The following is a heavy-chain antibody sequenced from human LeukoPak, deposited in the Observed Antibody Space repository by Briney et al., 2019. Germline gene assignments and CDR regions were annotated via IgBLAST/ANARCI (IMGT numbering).Heavy chain of an antibody. D-gene: IGHD4-17*01. CDR2: IWYDGSNK. CDR3: AKGGESDYGDHFDY. V-gene: IGHV3-33*06. Sequence: GGSLRLSCAASGFTFSSYGMHWVRQAPGKGLEWVAVIWYDGSNKQYADSVKGRFTISRDNSENTLYLQMNSLRAEDTAVYYCAKGGESDYGDHFDYWGQGTLVTVSS. CDR1: GFTFSSYG. J-gene: IGHJ4*02.